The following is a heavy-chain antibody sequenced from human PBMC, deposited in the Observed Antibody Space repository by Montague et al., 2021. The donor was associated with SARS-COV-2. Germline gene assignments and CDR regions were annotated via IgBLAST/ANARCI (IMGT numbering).Heavy chain of an antibody. CDR3: ARDALAASGSFDY. Sequence: SLRLSCAASGFTFSDHSMNWVRQAPGKGLQWVSHISTSGGIKYYADSVKGRFSISRDNAEKAVSLQMNSLRDDDTAIYYCARDALAASGSFDYWGPGILVTVSS. CDR2: ISTSGGIK. J-gene: IGHJ4*02. D-gene: IGHD6-13*01. CDR1: GFTFSDHS. V-gene: IGHV3-48*02.